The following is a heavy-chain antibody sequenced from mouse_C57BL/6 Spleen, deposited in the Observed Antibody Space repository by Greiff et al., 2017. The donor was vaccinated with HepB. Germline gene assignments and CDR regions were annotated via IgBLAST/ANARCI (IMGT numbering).Heavy chain of an antibody. CDR1: GYTFTSYW. D-gene: IGHD1-1*01. V-gene: IGHV1-69*01. J-gene: IGHJ1*03. Sequence: QVQLQQPGAELVMPGASVKLSCKASGYTFTSYWMHWVKQRPGQGLEWIGEIDPSDSYTNYNQKFKGKSTLTVDKSSSTAYMQLSSLTSEDSAVYYWARSGTTVVARYFDVWGTGTTVTVSS. CDR2: IDPSDSYT. CDR3: ARSGTTVVARYFDV.